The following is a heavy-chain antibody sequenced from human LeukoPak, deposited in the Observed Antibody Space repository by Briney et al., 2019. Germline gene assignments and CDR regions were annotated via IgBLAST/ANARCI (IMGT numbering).Heavy chain of an antibody. J-gene: IGHJ4*02. CDR3: ARDVWPYTYYYDTHPLGGGFDY. CDR2: ISWLSGTV. V-gene: IGHV3-9*03. Sequence: GRSLRLSCAASGFTFDHCAMHWVRQAPGKGLEWVSSISWLSGTVDYADSVKGRFTIPRDNAKNSLYLQMNSLRTEDMAFYYCARDVWPYTYYYDTHPLGGGFDYWGQGTLVTVSS. D-gene: IGHD3-22*01. CDR1: GFTFDHCA.